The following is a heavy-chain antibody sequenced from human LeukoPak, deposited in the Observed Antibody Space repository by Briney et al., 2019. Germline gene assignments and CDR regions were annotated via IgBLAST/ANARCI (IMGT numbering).Heavy chain of an antibody. V-gene: IGHV3-21*01. D-gene: IGHD3-22*01. CDR3: ARGSPYYYDSSSAYSTPYYLDS. J-gene: IGHJ4*02. Sequence: GGSLRLSCAASGFTFSSYSMNWVRQAPGKGLEWVSSISSSSSYIYYADSVKGRFTISRDNAKNSLYLQMNSLRAEDTAVYYCARGSPYYYDSSSAYSTPYYLDSWGQGTLVTVSS. CDR1: GFTFSSYS. CDR2: ISSSSSYI.